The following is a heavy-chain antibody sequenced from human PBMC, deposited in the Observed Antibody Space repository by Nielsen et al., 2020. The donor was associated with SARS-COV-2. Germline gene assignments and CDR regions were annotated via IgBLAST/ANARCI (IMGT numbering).Heavy chain of an antibody. V-gene: IGHV3-23*01. CDR3: AKAGSNSLDY. J-gene: IGHJ4*02. CDR1: GFTFSSYA. Sequence: GESLKISCAASGFTFSSYAMSWVRQAPGKGLEWVSAISGSGGSTYYADSVKGRFTISRDNSKNTLYLQMNSLRAEDTAVYYCAKAGSNSLDYWGQGTLVTVSS. CDR2: ISGSGGST. D-gene: IGHD4-11*01.